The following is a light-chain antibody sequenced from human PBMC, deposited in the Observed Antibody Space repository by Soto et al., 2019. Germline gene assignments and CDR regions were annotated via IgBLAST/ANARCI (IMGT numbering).Light chain of an antibody. CDR1: GSDVGAYNL. CDR3: SSFAGDNFLYV. V-gene: IGLV2-8*01. CDR2: EVS. Sequence: QSVLTQPASVSGSPGQSITISCAGTGSDVGAYNLVSWYQQHPGKAPKLMIYEVSRRPSGVPDRFSGSKSGGTASLTVSGLQAEDEAEYYCSSFAGDNFLYVFGTGTKVTVL. J-gene: IGLJ1*01.